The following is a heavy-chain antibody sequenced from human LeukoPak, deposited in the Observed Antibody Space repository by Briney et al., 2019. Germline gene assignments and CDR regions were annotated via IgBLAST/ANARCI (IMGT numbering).Heavy chain of an antibody. J-gene: IGHJ4*02. D-gene: IGHD1-26*01. Sequence: GGSLRLSCAASGFTFSNYVMSWVRQAPGKGLEWVSSISGSGGSTYYADSVKGRLTISRDNSKNTLYLQMNSLRVEDTAVYYCAEEVGNTYPTFDYWGQGTLVTVSS. CDR1: GFTFSNYV. V-gene: IGHV3-23*01. CDR3: AEEVGNTYPTFDY. CDR2: ISGSGGST.